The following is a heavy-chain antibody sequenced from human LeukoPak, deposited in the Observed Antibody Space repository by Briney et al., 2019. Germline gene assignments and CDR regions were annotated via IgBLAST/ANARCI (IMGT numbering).Heavy chain of an antibody. CDR2: ISVSGGST. CDR1: GFTFSSYS. Sequence: GGSLRLSCAASGFTFSSYSMSWVRQAPGNGLERISAISVSGGSTYYADSVKGRFAISRDNYKNTLYLQMNSLRAEDTAVYYCAKGYGVRAWLDAFDIWGQGTMVTVSS. V-gene: IGHV3-23*01. D-gene: IGHD4-17*01. CDR3: AKGYGVRAWLDAFDI. J-gene: IGHJ3*02.